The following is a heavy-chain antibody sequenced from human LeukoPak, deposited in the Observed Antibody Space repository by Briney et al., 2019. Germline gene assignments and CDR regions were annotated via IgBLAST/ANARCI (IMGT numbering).Heavy chain of an antibody. Sequence: SETLSLTCTVSGYSISSGYYWGWIRQPPGKGLEWIGNTYHSGSTYYNPSLKSRVTISVDTSKNQFSLKLSSVTAADTAVYYCARDLFPMIVVVIGAFDIWGQGTMVTVSS. J-gene: IGHJ3*02. CDR1: GYSISSGYY. CDR2: TYHSGST. CDR3: ARDLFPMIVVVIGAFDI. D-gene: IGHD3-22*01. V-gene: IGHV4-38-2*02.